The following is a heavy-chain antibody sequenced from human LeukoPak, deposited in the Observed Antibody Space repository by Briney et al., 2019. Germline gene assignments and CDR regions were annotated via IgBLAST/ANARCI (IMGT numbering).Heavy chain of an antibody. J-gene: IGHJ5*02. V-gene: IGHV1-24*01. CDR1: GYTVPELS. CDR3: AAVLYSSNLAWFDP. Sequence: ASVRVSCKVSGYTVPELSMNWVRQAAGKGLEWMGGFDFEAGETIYAQMFQGRFTMTEDSSVNIAYMELNSLISEDTAVYYCAAVLYSSNLAWFDPWGQGTLVTVSS. D-gene: IGHD6-13*01. CDR2: FDFEAGET.